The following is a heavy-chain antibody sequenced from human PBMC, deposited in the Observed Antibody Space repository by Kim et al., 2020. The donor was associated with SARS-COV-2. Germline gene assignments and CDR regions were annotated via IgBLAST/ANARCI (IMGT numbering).Heavy chain of an antibody. J-gene: IGHJ6*02. CDR3: ARERRDYYYYYGMDV. V-gene: IGHV3-21*01. Sequence: ADSGKGRFTISRDNAKNSLYLQMNSLRAEDTAVYYCARERRDYYYYYGMDVWGQGTTVTVSS.